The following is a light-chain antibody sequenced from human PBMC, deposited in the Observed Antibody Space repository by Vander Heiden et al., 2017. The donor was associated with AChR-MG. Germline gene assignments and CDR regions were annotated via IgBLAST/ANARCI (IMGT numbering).Light chain of an antibody. Sequence: EIVMTQSPATLYVSPGERATLSCRASQSISSHLAWYQQKPGQAPRLLIYGASTRATGVPARFSGSGYGTEFTLTIGSLRSEDFAVYYCQQYKNWPPYTFGQGTKLEIK. J-gene: IGKJ2*01. CDR2: GAS. V-gene: IGKV3-15*01. CDR3: QQYKNWPPYT. CDR1: QSISSH.